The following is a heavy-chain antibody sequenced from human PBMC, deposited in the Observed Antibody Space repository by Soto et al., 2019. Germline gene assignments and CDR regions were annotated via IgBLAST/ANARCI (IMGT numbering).Heavy chain of an antibody. CDR1: GGSVSSGSYY. D-gene: IGHD3-10*01. CDR3: ARESDPGSYYFDY. J-gene: IGHJ4*02. V-gene: IGHV4-61*03. CDR2: IYNSGST. Sequence: SETLSLTCTVSGGSVSSGSYYWSWIRQPPGKGLEWIGYIYNSGSTNYNPSLKSRVTISVDTSKSHFSLRMSSVTAADTAVYYCARESDPGSYYFDYWGRGTLVTVSS.